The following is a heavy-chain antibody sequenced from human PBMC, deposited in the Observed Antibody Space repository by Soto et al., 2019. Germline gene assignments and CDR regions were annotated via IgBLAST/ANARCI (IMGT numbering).Heavy chain of an antibody. CDR1: GDSISSADYY. J-gene: IGHJ6*02. V-gene: IGHV4-30-4*01. Sequence: QVQLQESGPGLVMPSQTLSLTCTVSGDSISSADYYLSWIRQTPGKGLEWIGHIFYSGTTYYNPSLKSRLTISVDTSKNHFSLRLTSVTAADTAVYYCARDLWVEPELYYYGMDVWGQGTTVTVSS. CDR2: IFYSGTT. D-gene: IGHD1-1*01. CDR3: ARDLWVEPELYYYGMDV.